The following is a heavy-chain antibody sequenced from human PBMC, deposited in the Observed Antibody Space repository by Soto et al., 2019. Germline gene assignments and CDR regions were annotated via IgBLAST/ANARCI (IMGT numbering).Heavy chain of an antibody. CDR1: GASMNNYY. CDR2: MYYSGGS. D-gene: IGHD3-16*01. CDR3: VRSGHSFGGVM. Sequence: QVQLQEWGPGLVKPSETLSLTCTVSGASMNNYYGSWVRQPPGKGLEWIGYMYYSGGSNSNPSLKGRVTISVDTSKNQGSLKLTSVTAADTAVYYCVRSGHSFGGVMWGQGTLVTVSS. V-gene: IGHV4-59*01. J-gene: IGHJ4*02.